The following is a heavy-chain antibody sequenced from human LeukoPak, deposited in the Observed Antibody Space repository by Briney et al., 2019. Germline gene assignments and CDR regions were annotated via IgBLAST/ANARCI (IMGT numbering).Heavy chain of an antibody. D-gene: IGHD4-17*01. CDR3: ATATVTTTYYSMDV. Sequence: ASVKVSCKASGYTFTGYYMRWVRQAPGQGLGWMGWINPNSGGTNYAQKFQGRVTMTRDTSISTAYMELSRLRSDDTAVYYCATATVTTTYYSMDVWGKGTTVTVSS. CDR2: INPNSGGT. J-gene: IGHJ6*03. V-gene: IGHV1-2*02. CDR1: GYTFTGYY.